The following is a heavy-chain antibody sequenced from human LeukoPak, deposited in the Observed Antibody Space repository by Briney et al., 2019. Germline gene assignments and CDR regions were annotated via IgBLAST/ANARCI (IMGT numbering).Heavy chain of an antibody. V-gene: IGHV3-21*01. Sequence: GGSLRLSCAASGFTFSSYSMNWVRQAPGKGLEWVSSISSSSSYIYYADSVKGRFTISRDNAKNSLYLQMNSLRAEDTAVYYCARACLHGSSGRTSKGPFDYWGQGTLVTVSS. CDR2: ISSSSSYI. J-gene: IGHJ4*02. D-gene: IGHD3-22*01. CDR1: GFTFSSYS. CDR3: ARACLHGSSGRTSKGPFDY.